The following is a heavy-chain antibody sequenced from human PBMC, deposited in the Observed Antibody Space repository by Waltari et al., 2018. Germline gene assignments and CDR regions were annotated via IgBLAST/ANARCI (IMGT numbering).Heavy chain of an antibody. J-gene: IGHJ4*02. D-gene: IGHD1-26*01. CDR3: ASGSYLGYGY. CDR2: IYYSGST. Sequence: QVQLQESGPGLVKPSETLSLTCTVSGGSISSYYWRWIRQPPGKGLEWIGYIYYSGSTNYNPSLKSRVTISVDTSKNQFSLKLSSVTAADTAVYYCASGSYLGYGYWGQGTLVTVSS. CDR1: GGSISSYY. V-gene: IGHV4-59*01.